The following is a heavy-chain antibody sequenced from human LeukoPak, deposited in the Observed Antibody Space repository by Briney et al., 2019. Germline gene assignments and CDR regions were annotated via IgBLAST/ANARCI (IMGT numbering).Heavy chain of an antibody. CDR1: GFTFSSYG. CDR2: IWYDGSNK. V-gene: IGHV3-33*01. CDR3: ARDQVDGSGNYGMDV. Sequence: SGRSLRLSCAAPGFTFSSYGMHWVRQAPGKGLEWVAVIWYDGSNKYYADSVKGRFTISRDNSKNTLYLQMNSLRAEDTAVYYCARDQVDGSGNYGMDVWGKGTTVTVSS. J-gene: IGHJ6*04. D-gene: IGHD3-10*01.